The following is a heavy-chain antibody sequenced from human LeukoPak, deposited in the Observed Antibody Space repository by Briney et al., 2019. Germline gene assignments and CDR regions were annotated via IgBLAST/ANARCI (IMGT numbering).Heavy chain of an antibody. CDR3: APAPQYQLLYEGHYFDY. V-gene: IGHV3-23*01. J-gene: IGHJ4*02. Sequence: GGSLRLSCAASGFTLSSYAMSWVRQAPGKGLEWVSAISGSGGSTYYADSVKGRFTISRDNSKNTLYLQMNSLRAEDTAVYYCAPAPQYQLLYEGHYFDYWGQGTLVTVSS. D-gene: IGHD2-2*02. CDR2: ISGSGGST. CDR1: GFTLSSYA.